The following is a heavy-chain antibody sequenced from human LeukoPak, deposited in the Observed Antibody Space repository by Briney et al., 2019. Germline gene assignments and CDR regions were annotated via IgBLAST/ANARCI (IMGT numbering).Heavy chain of an antibody. CDR2: IYYSGST. J-gene: IGHJ5*02. Sequence: SETLSLTCTVSGGSISSYYWSWIRQPPGKGLEWIGYIYYSGSTNYNPSLKSRVTISVDTSKNQFSLKLSSVTAADTAVYYCTSYYYDSRSWFDPWGQGTLVTVSS. CDR1: GGSISSYY. D-gene: IGHD3-22*01. V-gene: IGHV4-59*01. CDR3: TSYYYDSRSWFDP.